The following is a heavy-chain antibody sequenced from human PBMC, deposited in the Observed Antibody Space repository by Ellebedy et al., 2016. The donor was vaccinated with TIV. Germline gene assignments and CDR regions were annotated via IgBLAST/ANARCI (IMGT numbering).Heavy chain of an antibody. J-gene: IGHJ4*02. CDR1: GGTFSSYA. CDR2: ISISAITM. D-gene: IGHD3-22*01. CDR3: ARFGYNYYDSSGYYLKIPFDY. V-gene: IGHV3-48*02. Sequence: SXKASGGTFSSYAISWVRQAPGKGLEWVSHISISAITMYYADSVKGRFTISRDNAKNSLYLQMNSLSDEDTAVYYCARFGYNYYDSSGYYLKIPFDYWGQGTLVTVSS.